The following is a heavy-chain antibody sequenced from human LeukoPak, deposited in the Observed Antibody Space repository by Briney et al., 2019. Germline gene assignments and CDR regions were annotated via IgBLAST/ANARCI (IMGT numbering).Heavy chain of an antibody. V-gene: IGHV3-7*01. Sequence: GGSLRLSCAASGFTFSSYWMSWVRQAPGKGLEWVANIKQDGSEKYYVDSVKGRFTISRDNAKNSLYLQMNSLRAEDTAVYYCARARSSYGYGDAFDIWGQGTMVTVSS. CDR3: ARARSSYGYGDAFDI. CDR2: IKQDGSEK. CDR1: GFTFSSYW. J-gene: IGHJ3*02. D-gene: IGHD5-18*01.